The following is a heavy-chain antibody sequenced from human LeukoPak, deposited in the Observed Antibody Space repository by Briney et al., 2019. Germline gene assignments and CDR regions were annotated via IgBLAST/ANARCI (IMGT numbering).Heavy chain of an antibody. CDR2: IWYDGNNK. Sequence: GKSLRLSCAASGFTFSRNGMHWVRQAPGKGLEWVALIWYDGNNKYYADSVKGRFTISRDNSKNTLYLQMNSLRAEDTAMYYCAREDIRLDYFDYWGQGTLVTVSS. V-gene: IGHV3-33*01. D-gene: IGHD6-19*01. CDR3: AREDIRLDYFDY. J-gene: IGHJ4*02. CDR1: GFTFSRNG.